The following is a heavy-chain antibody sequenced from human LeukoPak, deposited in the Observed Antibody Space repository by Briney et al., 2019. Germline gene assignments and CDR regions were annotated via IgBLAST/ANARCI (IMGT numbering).Heavy chain of an antibody. J-gene: IGHJ3*02. CDR2: IKSKSDGETT. D-gene: IGHD3-10*01. CDR1: GFTFSNAW. CDR3: IRLWFGGFI. Sequence: GGSLRLSCTASGFTFSNAWMSWVRQAPGKGLEWVGRIKSKSDGETTDYAAPVKGRFTISRDDSKNTLYLQMNSLKTEDTAVYYCIRLWFGGFIWGQATMVSVSS. V-gene: IGHV3-15*01.